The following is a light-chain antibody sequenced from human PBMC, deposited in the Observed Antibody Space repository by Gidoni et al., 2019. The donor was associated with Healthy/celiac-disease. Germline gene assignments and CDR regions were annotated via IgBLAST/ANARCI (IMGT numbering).Light chain of an antibody. Sequence: DIQITQSPSSLSASVGDRVTITCRASQSISSYLNWYQQKPGKAPKLLIYAASSLQSGVPSRLSGSGSGTDFTLTISSLQPEDFATYYCQQSYSTPRTFGQGTKVEIK. J-gene: IGKJ1*01. V-gene: IGKV1-39*01. CDR3: QQSYSTPRT. CDR1: QSISSY. CDR2: AAS.